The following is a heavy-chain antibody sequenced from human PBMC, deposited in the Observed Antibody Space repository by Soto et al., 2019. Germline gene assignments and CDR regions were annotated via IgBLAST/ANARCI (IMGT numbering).Heavy chain of an antibody. Sequence: ASVKVSCKASGYSFTNNDVTWVRQATGQGLEWMGWMNPGSGDTGYAQKFQGRVTMTRDISIATAYMELSSLRSDDTAIYYCARMATFGSLNWFDPRGQGTLVTVSS. V-gene: IGHV1-8*01. CDR1: GYSFTNND. J-gene: IGHJ5*02. CDR3: ARMATFGSLNWFDP. CDR2: MNPGSGDT. D-gene: IGHD3-16*01.